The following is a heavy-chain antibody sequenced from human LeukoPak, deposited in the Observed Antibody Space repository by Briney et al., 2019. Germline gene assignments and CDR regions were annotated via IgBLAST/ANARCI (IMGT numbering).Heavy chain of an antibody. CDR2: IYYSGST. J-gene: IGHJ4*02. V-gene: IGHV4-59*01. CDR1: GGSNSSYY. D-gene: IGHD3-10*01. Sequence: PSETLSLTCTVSGGSNSSYYWSWIRQPPGKGLEWIGYIYYSGSTNYNPSLKSRVTISVDTSKNQFSLKLSSVTAADTALYYCARGSSVWFGEGDYWGQGTLVTVSS. CDR3: ARGSSVWFGEGDY.